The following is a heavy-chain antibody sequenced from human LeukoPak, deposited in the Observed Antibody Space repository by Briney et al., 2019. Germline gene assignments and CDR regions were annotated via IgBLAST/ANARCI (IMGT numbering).Heavy chain of an antibody. D-gene: IGHD1/OR15-1a*01. V-gene: IGHV4-30-2*01. Sequence: SETLSLTCAVSGGSISSGGYSWSWIRQPPGKGLEWIGYIYHSGSTYYNPSLKSRVTISVDRSKNQFSLKLSSVTAADTAVYYCARESNNGGAFDIWGRGTMVTVSS. CDR3: ARESNNGGAFDI. CDR2: IYHSGST. J-gene: IGHJ3*02. CDR1: GGSISSGGYS.